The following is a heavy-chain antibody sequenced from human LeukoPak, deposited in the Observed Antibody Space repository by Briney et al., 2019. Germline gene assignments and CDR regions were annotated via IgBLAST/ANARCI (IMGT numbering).Heavy chain of an antibody. V-gene: IGHV4-59*12. CDR1: GGSISSYY. D-gene: IGHD6-6*01. CDR3: ARVGIAARRGAFDI. J-gene: IGHJ3*02. CDR2: IYYSGST. Sequence: PSEALSLTCTVSGGSISSYYWSWIRQPPGKGLEWIGYIYYSGSTYYNPSLKGRVTISVDTSKNQFSLKLSSVTAADTAVYYCARVGIAARRGAFDIWGQGTMVTVSS.